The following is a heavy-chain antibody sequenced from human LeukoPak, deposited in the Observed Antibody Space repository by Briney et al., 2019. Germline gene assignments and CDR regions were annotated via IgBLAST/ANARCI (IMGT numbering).Heavy chain of an antibody. V-gene: IGHV1-8*01. CDR2: MNPVSGKA. Sequence: RASVKVSCKASGYTFTNFDINWVRQAPGQGLEWMGWMNPVSGKAGSAQKFQGRVTLTRDTSINTAYMEVSSLTSDDTAFYYCARAPMGTAPLYWGQGTLVTVSS. J-gene: IGHJ4*02. CDR1: GYTFTNFD. CDR3: ARAPMGTAPLY. D-gene: IGHD5-18*01.